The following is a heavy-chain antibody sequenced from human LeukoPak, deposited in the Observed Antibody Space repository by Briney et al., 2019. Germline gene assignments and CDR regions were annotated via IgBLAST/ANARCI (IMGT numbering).Heavy chain of an antibody. J-gene: IGHJ4*02. CDR3: AKVTHGGLITFGGACCDY. CDR2: ISGSGSTT. CDR1: GFTFSNPW. D-gene: IGHD3-16*01. V-gene: IGHV3-23*01. Sequence: GASLRLSCAASGFTFSNPWMSSARHAPGKGLEWLSAISGSGSTTYYADSVKDRFTISRDNSNNTLFLQINSLRAEGTSVYYCAKVTHGGLITFGGACCDYWGEGPVVTVSS.